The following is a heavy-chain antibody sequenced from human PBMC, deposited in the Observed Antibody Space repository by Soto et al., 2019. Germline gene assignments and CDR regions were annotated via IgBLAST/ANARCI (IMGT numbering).Heavy chain of an antibody. CDR2: ISGSGGST. J-gene: IGHJ5*02. Sequence: GGSLRLSCAASGFTFSSYAMSWVRQAPGKGLEWVSAISGSGGSTYYADSVKGRFTISRGNSKNTLYLQMNSLRAEDTAVFYCAKPGLWFGELSEVPNWFDPWGQGTLVTVSS. V-gene: IGHV3-23*01. CDR1: GFTFSSYA. D-gene: IGHD3-10*01. CDR3: AKPGLWFGELSEVPNWFDP.